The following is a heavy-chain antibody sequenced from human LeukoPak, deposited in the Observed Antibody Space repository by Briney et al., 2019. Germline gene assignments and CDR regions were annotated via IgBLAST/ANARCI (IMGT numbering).Heavy chain of an antibody. D-gene: IGHD2-8*02. V-gene: IGHV3-23*01. CDR3: VRAAGLCGGSGSGCYPHWFDS. J-gene: IGHJ5*01. CDR2: VSGGFTT. Sequence: GGSLRLSCATSGFPFSTYAMTWVCQAPGKGREWVSVVSGGFTTYYADSVKGRFTVSRDNSKNTLYLQMNSQRVEDTAIYYCVRAAGLCGGSGSGCYPHWFDSWGRGTLVTVSS. CDR1: GFPFSTYA.